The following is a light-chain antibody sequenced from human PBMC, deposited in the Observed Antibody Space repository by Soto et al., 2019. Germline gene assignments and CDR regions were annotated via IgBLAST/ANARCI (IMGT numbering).Light chain of an antibody. J-gene: IGKJ3*01. CDR2: DTS. V-gene: IGKV3-20*01. CDR3: QQYGSSPWT. CDR1: QSISSTY. Sequence: EIVLTQSPGTLSLSPGERATLSCRASQSISSTYLAWYQHQPGQAPRLLIYDTSTRATAIPDRFSGSGSGTDLTLTISRMEPEDFAVYYCQQYGSSPWTFGPGTKVHIK.